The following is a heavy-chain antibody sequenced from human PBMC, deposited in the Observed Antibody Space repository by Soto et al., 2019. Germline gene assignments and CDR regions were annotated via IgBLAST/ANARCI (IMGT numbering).Heavy chain of an antibody. CDR3: ARSQILVGVSWFDP. V-gene: IGHV6-1*01. J-gene: IGHJ5*02. CDR2: TYYRSKWYN. Sequence: SETLSLTCAISGDSVSSNSAAWNWIRQSPSRGLEWLGRTYYRSKWYNDYAVSVKSRITINPDTSKTQFSLQLNSVTPEDTVVYYCARSQILVGVSWFDPWGQGTLVTVSS. D-gene: IGHD2-15*01. CDR1: GDSVSSNSAA.